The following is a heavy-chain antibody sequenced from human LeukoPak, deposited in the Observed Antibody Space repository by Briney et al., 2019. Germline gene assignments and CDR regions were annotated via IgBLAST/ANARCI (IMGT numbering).Heavy chain of an antibody. V-gene: IGHV4-28*05. CDR3: AKIGYCRTTTCSGAFDY. CDR1: GYSISSSTW. Sequence: PSETLSLTCAASGYSISSSTWWGWIRQPPGKGLEWIGYIYYSGSIYYNPSLKSRVTMSVDTSQNQFSLKLRSVTAVDTAVYYCAKIGYCRTTTCSGAFDYWGQGTLVTVSS. D-gene: IGHD2-2*03. CDR2: IYYSGSI. J-gene: IGHJ4*02.